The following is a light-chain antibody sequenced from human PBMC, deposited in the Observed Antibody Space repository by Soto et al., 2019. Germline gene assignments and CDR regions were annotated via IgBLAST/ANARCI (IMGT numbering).Light chain of an antibody. V-gene: IGLV2-8*01. CDR2: DVS. CDR1: SSDVGVYNS. J-gene: IGLJ1*01. Sequence: QSALTQPPSASGSPGQSVTISFTGTSSDVGVYNSVSWYQQHPAQAPKLMIYDVSKRPSGVPDRFSGSKSGNTASLTVSGLQAEDEADYYCSSYAGTHIVFGTGTKVTVL. CDR3: SSYAGTHIV.